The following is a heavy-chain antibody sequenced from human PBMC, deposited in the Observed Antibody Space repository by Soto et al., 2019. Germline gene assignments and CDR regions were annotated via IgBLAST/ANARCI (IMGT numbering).Heavy chain of an antibody. CDR2: ITGSDGRT. CDR1: GFTFSNYA. V-gene: IGHV3-23*04. Sequence: EVQLVESGGGLVQPGGSLRLSCAASGFTFSNYAMTWVRQAPGKGLEWVSLITGSDGRTYYADSVKGRFTISRDNSKNTLFLQMNSLRAEDTAVYYCAKATYDTTFYTSSFDSWGQGTLVTVSS. D-gene: IGHD3-22*01. J-gene: IGHJ4*02. CDR3: AKATYDTTFYTSSFDS.